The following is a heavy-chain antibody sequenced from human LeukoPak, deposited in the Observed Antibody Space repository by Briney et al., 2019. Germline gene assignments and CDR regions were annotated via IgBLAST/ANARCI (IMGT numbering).Heavy chain of an antibody. V-gene: IGHV1-24*01. CDR3: ATGQTTAVLVDTLHF. Sequence: ASVKVSCKVSGYTVTEFSIHWVRQAPGKGLEWMGGFDPDEAETVFARKFQGRVTMTEDTSTNTAYMELTSLRSEDTAVYYCATGQTTAVLVDTLHFWDQGTLVTVSS. J-gene: IGHJ4*02. CDR2: FDPDEAET. CDR1: GYTVTEFS. D-gene: IGHD4-17*01.